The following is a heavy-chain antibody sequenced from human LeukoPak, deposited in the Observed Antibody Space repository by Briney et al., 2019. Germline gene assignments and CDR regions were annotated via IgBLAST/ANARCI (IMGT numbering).Heavy chain of an antibody. CDR3: ATASSGLFY. J-gene: IGHJ4*02. Sequence: PGGSLRLSCAASGLTFSNAWMSWVRQAPGEGLEWVGRIKRKTDGETTEYVAPVKGRFTISRDDSKNTLYLQMNSLKTEVTGVYYCATASSGLFYWGQGTLVTVSS. CDR1: GLTFSNAW. CDR2: IKRKTDGETT. D-gene: IGHD3-16*01. V-gene: IGHV3-15*01.